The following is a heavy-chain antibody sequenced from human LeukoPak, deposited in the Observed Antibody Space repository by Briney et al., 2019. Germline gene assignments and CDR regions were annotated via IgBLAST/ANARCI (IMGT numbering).Heavy chain of an antibody. CDR3: ARVRQNDYYYYYYMDV. J-gene: IGHJ6*03. CDR2: INPSGGST. V-gene: IGHV1-46*01. CDR1: GYTFTRYY. Sequence: GASVKVSCKASGYTFTRYYMHWVRQAPGQGLEWMGIINPSGGSTSYAQKFQGRVTMTRDMSMSTVYMELSSLRSEDTAVYYCARVRQNDYYYYYYMDVWGKGTTVTVSS.